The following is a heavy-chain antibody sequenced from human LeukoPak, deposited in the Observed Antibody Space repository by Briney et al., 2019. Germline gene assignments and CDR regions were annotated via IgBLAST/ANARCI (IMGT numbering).Heavy chain of an antibody. CDR3: VGGAAGSVDY. CDR2: IYYSGST. V-gene: IGHV4-39*07. Sequence: SQTLSLTCTVSGGSISSSSYYWGWIRQPPGKGLEWIGSIYYSGSTYYNPSLKSRVTISVDTSKNQFSLKLSSVTAADTAVYYCVGGAAGSVDYWGQGTLVTVSS. CDR1: GGSISSSSYY. D-gene: IGHD3-10*01. J-gene: IGHJ4*02.